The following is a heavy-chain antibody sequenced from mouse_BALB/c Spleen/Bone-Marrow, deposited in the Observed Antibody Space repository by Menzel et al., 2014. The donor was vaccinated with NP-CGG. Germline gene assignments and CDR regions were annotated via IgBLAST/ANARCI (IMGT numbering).Heavy chain of an antibody. Sequence: EVQLQQSGPELVKPGASVRMSCKASGYTFTSYVMHWVKQKPGQGLEWIGYIIPYNDGTNYNEKFKGKATLTSDKSSSTAYMELSSLTSEDSAVYYCAMPYYYGSSGDSWFAYWGQGTLVTVSA. CDR1: GYTFTSYV. CDR2: IIPYNDGT. V-gene: IGHV1-14*01. D-gene: IGHD1-1*01. CDR3: AMPYYYGSSGDSWFAY. J-gene: IGHJ3*01.